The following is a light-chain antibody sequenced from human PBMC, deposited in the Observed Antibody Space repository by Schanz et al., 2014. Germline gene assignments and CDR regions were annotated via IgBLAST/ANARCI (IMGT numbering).Light chain of an antibody. CDR2: DVT. CDR1: SSDVGGYNY. V-gene: IGLV2-14*01. CDR3: QSYDSSLSGSV. J-gene: IGLJ1*01. Sequence: QSVLTQPASVSGSPGQSITISCTGTSSDVGGYNYVSWYQQYPGKAPKLMIYDVTNRPSGVSNRFSGSKSGNTASLTISGLQAEDEADYYCQSYDSSLSGSVFGTGTKLTVL.